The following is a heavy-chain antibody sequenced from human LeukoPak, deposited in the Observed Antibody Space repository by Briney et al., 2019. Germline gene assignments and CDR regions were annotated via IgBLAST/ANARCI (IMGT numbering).Heavy chain of an antibody. CDR2: ISWNSGSI. D-gene: IGHD3-22*01. CDR1: GFTLDDYA. Sequence: GGSLRLSCAASGFTLDDYAMHWVRQAPGKGLEWVSGISWNSGSIGYADSVKGRFTISRDNAKNSLYLQMNSLRAEDTALYYCAKRSSGYYFDYWGQGTLVTVSS. CDR3: AKRSSGYYFDY. J-gene: IGHJ4*02. V-gene: IGHV3-9*01.